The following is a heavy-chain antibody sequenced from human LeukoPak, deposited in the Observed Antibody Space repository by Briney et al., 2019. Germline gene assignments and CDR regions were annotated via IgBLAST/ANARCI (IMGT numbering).Heavy chain of an antibody. D-gene: IGHD1-1*01. Sequence: GTSLRLSCAASGFTFSSYGIHWVRQAPGKGLEWVAVISFDGASKRYADSVKGQFFISRDTPMKTVYLQLNSLRPEDTAVYYCAKVMAERRTLTPYFDYWGQGALVTVSS. CDR1: GFTFSSYG. J-gene: IGHJ4*02. V-gene: IGHV3-30*18. CDR2: ISFDGASK. CDR3: AKVMAERRTLTPYFDY.